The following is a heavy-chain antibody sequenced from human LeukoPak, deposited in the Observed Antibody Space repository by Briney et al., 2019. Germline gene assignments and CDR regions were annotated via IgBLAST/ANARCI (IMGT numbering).Heavy chain of an antibody. J-gene: IGHJ4*02. CDR2: VSSRGAT. D-gene: IGHD2-2*01. CDR1: GASISDYY. Sequence: PSETLSLTCNVSGASISDYYWSWIRQSPTRGLEWIGYVSSRGATNNNPSLKSRVTTSAHTSENQLSLKLTSVTAADTAVYYCERAQKTMLSRAVYFFDFWGQGLLVTVSS. V-gene: IGHV4-59*01. CDR3: ERAQKTMLSRAVYFFDF.